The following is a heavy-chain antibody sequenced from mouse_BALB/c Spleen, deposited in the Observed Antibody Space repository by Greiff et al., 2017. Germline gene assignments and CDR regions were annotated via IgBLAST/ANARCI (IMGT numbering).Heavy chain of an antibody. V-gene: IGHV5-9-3*01. D-gene: IGHD4-1*01. CDR2: ISSGGSYT. Sequence: EVKLVESGGGLVKPGGSLKLSCAASGFTFSSYAMSWVRQTPEKRLEWVATISSGGSYTYYPDSVKGRFTISRDNAKNTLYLQMSSLRSEDTAMYYCARQLGDYWGQGTTLTVSS. CDR1: GFTFSSYA. CDR3: ARQLGDY. J-gene: IGHJ2*01.